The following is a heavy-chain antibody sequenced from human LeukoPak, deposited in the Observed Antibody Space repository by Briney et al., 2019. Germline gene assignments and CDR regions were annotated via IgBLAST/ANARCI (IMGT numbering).Heavy chain of an antibody. D-gene: IGHD6-19*01. CDR3: ARDGATYSSGWYAY. Sequence: PGGSLRLSCAASGFAFEDYGMSWVRQSPGEGLEWVLYISSSGSTIYYVDSVNGRFTISMDKAKNSLYLQMKSLRAEDTAVYYCARDGATYSSGWYAYWGQGTLVTVSS. CDR1: GFAFEDYG. CDR2: ISSSGSTI. V-gene: IGHV3-11*04. J-gene: IGHJ4*02.